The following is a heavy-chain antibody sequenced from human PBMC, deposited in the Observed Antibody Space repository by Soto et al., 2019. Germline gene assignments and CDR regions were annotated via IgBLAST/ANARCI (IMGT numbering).Heavy chain of an antibody. Sequence: QVQLVESGGGLVKPGGSLRLSCAASGFTFSDYYMIWIRQAPGKGLEWVSYISSSGNSIYYADSVKGRFTISRDSAKNSRYLQMNSLRAEDTAVYYCARDYADSSGFFGDYYGMDVWGQGTTVTVSS. CDR2: ISSSGNSI. J-gene: IGHJ6*01. V-gene: IGHV3-11*01. CDR3: ARDYADSSGFFGDYYGMDV. CDR1: GFTFSDYY. D-gene: IGHD3-22*01.